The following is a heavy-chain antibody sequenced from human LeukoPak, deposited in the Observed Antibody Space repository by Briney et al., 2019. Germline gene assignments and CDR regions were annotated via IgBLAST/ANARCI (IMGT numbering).Heavy chain of an antibody. J-gene: IGHJ4*02. V-gene: IGHV1-2*02. CDR3: ARDGLRNY. CDR1: GYTFNGYY. Sequence: ASVKVSCKASGYTFNGYYIHWVRQAPGQGLEWMGWINPNSGATNHAQKFQGRVTMTRDTSISAAYMELSGLTSDDTAVYYCARDGLRNYWGQGTLVTVSS. CDR2: INPNSGAT.